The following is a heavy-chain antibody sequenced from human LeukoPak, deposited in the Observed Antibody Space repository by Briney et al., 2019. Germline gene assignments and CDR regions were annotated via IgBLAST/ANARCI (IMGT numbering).Heavy chain of an antibody. CDR1: GYNFTGDY. V-gene: IGHV1-2*02. J-gene: IGHJ5*02. CDR2: INPASGDT. Sequence: ASVKVSCKASGYNFTGDYIHWVRQTHGQGLEWMGWINPASGDTNYPQKFQGRVTMTRDSSFNTAYMQLSGLTSDDTAVYFCARGLPYCSSKTCYFPRQTRFDPWGQGTLVIVSS. CDR3: ARGLPYCSSKTCYFPRQTRFDP. D-gene: IGHD2-2*01.